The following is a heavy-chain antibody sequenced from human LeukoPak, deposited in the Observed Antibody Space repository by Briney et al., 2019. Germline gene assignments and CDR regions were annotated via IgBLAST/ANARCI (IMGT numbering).Heavy chain of an antibody. CDR2: IYYSGST. D-gene: IGHD4-23*01. Sequence: SETLSLTCTVSGGSISSSSYYWGWIRQPPGKGLEWIGSIYYSGSTYYNPSLMSRVTISVDTSKNQFSLKLSSVTAADTAVYYCARLDGSAKATVVTLGAFDIWGQGTMVTVSS. J-gene: IGHJ3*02. V-gene: IGHV4-39*01. CDR3: ARLDGSAKATVVTLGAFDI. CDR1: GGSISSSSYY.